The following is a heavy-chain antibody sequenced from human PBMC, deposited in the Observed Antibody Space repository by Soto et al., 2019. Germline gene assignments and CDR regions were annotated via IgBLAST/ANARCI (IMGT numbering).Heavy chain of an antibody. J-gene: IGHJ4*02. Sequence: GGSLRLSCAASGLTFSSYGMHWVRQAPGRGLEWVAVISYDGSNKNYADSVKGRFTISRDSSKNTVYLQMNSLRAEDTALYYCAKDTYYHDSSGYYIFDYWGQGTLVTVSS. CDR3: AKDTYYHDSSGYYIFDY. CDR1: GLTFSSYG. CDR2: ISYDGSNK. D-gene: IGHD3-22*01. V-gene: IGHV3-30*18.